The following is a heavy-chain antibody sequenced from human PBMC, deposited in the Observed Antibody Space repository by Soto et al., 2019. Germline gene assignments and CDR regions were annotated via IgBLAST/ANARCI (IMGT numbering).Heavy chain of an antibody. D-gene: IGHD5-12*01. V-gene: IGHV3-64D*08. CDR1: GFSFSSYG. J-gene: IGHJ6*02. CDR3: VKDKGATIKKLTMDV. Sequence: PGGSLRLSCSASGFSFSSYGVHWVRQPPGKGLEYVSGISNNGGSTYYADSVKGRFTISRDNSKNSLYLQMSSLTAEDTAVYYCVKDKGATIKKLTMDVWGQGTTVTVSS. CDR2: ISNNGGST.